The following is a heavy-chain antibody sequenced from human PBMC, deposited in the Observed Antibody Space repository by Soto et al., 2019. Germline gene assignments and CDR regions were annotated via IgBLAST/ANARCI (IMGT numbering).Heavy chain of an antibody. CDR2: IGSRGETYAT. CDR3: SRDDSDWFFN. J-gene: IGHJ4*02. CDR1: GVTVGASA. D-gene: IGHD3-9*01. Sequence: PGGSLGLACSASGVTVGASALQWARQASGKGLEWLGRIGSRGETYATTYAASVKGRFTISRDDSKKTAYLQMNSLESEDTAVNYCSRDDSDWFFNWGRGPLVTVSS. V-gene: IGHV3-73*01.